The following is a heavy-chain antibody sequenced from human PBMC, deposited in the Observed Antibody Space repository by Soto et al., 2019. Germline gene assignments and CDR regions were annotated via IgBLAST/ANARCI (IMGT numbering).Heavy chain of an antibody. CDR3: ARDYHPTIFGVAIRNWFDP. Sequence: SETLSLTCTVSGGSISSYYWSWIRQPPGKGLEWIGYIYYSGSTNYNPSLKSRVTISVDTSKNQFSLKLSSVTAADTAVYYCARDYHPTIFGVAIRNWFDPWGQGTLVTVSS. D-gene: IGHD3-3*01. CDR2: IYYSGST. V-gene: IGHV4-59*01. CDR1: GGSISSYY. J-gene: IGHJ5*02.